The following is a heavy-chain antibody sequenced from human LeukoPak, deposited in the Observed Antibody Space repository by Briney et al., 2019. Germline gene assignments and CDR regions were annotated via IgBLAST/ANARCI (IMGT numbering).Heavy chain of an antibody. J-gene: IGHJ4*02. D-gene: IGHD6-19*01. CDR3: ALLAVASDFDY. CDR1: GFPFSVYE. CDR2: IGSSGSTI. V-gene: IGHV3-48*03. Sequence: GGSLRLSCAVSGFPFSVYEMNWVRQAPGKGLECVSNIGSSGSTIYYADSVKGRFSISRDNAKSSLYLQMNSLRVEDTAVYYCALLAVASDFDYWGQGALVTVSS.